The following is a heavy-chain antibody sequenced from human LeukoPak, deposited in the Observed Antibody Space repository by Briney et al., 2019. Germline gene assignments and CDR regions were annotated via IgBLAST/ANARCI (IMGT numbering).Heavy chain of an antibody. CDR2: FDPEDGET. V-gene: IGHV1-24*01. CDR3: ARDIEEDYGYYMDV. D-gene: IGHD4-17*01. J-gene: IGHJ6*03. CDR1: GYTLTELS. Sequence: ASVKVSCKVSGYTLTELSMHWVRQAPGKGLEWMGGFDPEDGETIYAQKFQGRVTMTRDMSTSTVYMELSSLRSEDTAVYYCARDIEEDYGYYMDVWGKGTTVTVSS.